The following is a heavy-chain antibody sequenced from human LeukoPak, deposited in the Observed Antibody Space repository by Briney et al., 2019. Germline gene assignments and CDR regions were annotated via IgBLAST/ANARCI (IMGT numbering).Heavy chain of an antibody. CDR3: ARDQEVVVITGAFDI. V-gene: IGHV3-30-3*01. D-gene: IGHD3-22*01. CDR2: ISYDGSNK. J-gene: IGHJ3*02. Sequence: GGSLRLSCAASGFTFSDYYMSWVRQAPGKGLEWVAVISYDGSNKYYADSVKGRFTISRDNSKNTLYLQMNSLRADDTAVYYCARDQEVVVITGAFDIWGQGTMVTVSS. CDR1: GFTFSDYY.